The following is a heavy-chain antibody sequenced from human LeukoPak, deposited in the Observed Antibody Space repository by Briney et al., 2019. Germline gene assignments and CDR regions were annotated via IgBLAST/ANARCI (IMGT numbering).Heavy chain of an antibody. V-gene: IGHV4-59*01. Sequence: SETLSLTCTVSGGSISSYYWSWIRQPPGKGLEWIGYIYYSGSTNYNPSLKSRVTISVDTSKNQFSLKLSSVTAADTAVYYCASLGGSATSRAYGMDVWGQGTTVTVSS. D-gene: IGHD3-10*01. CDR3: ASLGGSATSRAYGMDV. CDR2: IYYSGST. J-gene: IGHJ6*02. CDR1: GGSISSYY.